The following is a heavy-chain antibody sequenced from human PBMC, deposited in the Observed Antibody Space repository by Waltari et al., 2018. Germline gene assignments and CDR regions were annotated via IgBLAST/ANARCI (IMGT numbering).Heavy chain of an antibody. CDR1: GYTFTGYY. V-gene: IGHV3-9*01. D-gene: IGHD6-6*01. CDR3: AKGSSSSLDY. J-gene: IGHJ4*02. Sequence: VQLVQSGAEVKKPGASVKVSCKASGYTFTGYYMHWVRQAPGKGLEWVSGISWNSGSIGYADSVKGRFTISRDNAKNSLYLQMNSLRAEDTALYYCAKGSSSSLDYWGQGTLVTVSS. CDR2: ISWNSGSI.